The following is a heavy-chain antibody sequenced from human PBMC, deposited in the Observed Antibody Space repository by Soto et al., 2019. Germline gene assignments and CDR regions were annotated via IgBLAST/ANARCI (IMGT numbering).Heavy chain of an antibody. D-gene: IGHD3-10*01. V-gene: IGHV2-5*01. CDR1: GFSLSTSGVG. Sequence: QITLKESGPTLVKPTQTLTLTCTFSGFSLSTSGVGVGWIRQPPGKALEWLALIYWNDDKRYSPSLKSRLTITKDTSKNQVVLTMTNMDPVDTATYYCAHRLSDHYYGSGSYSSGPFDYWGQGTLVTVSS. CDR2: IYWNDDK. CDR3: AHRLSDHYYGSGSYSSGPFDY. J-gene: IGHJ4*02.